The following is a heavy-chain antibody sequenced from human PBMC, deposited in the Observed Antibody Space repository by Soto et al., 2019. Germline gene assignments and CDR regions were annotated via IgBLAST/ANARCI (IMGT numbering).Heavy chain of an antibody. CDR1: GFTFSTYS. J-gene: IGHJ4*02. V-gene: IGHV3-21*01. Sequence: GGSLRLSCAASGFTFSTYSMHWVRQAPGKGLEWVSSISSESNYIYYEDSVKGRFTISRDNAKNSLYLQMNTLRAEDTAVYYCASDSDSPYYFDYWGQGTLVTVSS. CDR2: ISSESNYI. D-gene: IGHD3-22*01. CDR3: ASDSDSPYYFDY.